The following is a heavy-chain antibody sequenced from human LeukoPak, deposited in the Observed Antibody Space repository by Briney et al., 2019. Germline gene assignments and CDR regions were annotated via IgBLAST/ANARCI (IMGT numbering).Heavy chain of an antibody. J-gene: IGHJ6*02. CDR3: ARMATIQSYYGMDV. CDR1: GGSISSYY. D-gene: IGHD5-24*01. CDR2: IYYSGST. V-gene: IGHV4-59*08. Sequence: SETLSLTCTVSGGSISSYYWSWIRQPPGKGLEWIGYIYYSGSTNYHPSLKSRVTISVDTSKNQFSLKLSSVTAADTAVYYCARMATIQSYYGMDVWGQGTTVTVSS.